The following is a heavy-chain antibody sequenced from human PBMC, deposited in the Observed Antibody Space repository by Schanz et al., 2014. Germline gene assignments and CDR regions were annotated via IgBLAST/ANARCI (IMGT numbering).Heavy chain of an antibody. Sequence: EVQLLESGGGLVQPGGSLRLSCLASGFAFSSYGMNWLRQAPGKGLEWISYITYNGGTIYYADSVKGRFTISGDSSKYTVYLQMNSLRADDTAVYYCAKGPYYYYYMDVWGQGTLVTVSS. CDR1: GFAFSSYG. CDR2: ITYNGGTI. V-gene: IGHV3-48*01. CDR3: AKGPYYYYYMDV. J-gene: IGHJ6*03.